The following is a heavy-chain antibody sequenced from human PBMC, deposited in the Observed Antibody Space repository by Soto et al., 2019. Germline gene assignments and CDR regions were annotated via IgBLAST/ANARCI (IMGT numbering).Heavy chain of an antibody. CDR2: IYHSGST. CDR1: GYSISSGYY. V-gene: IGHV4-38-2*01. J-gene: IGHJ4*02. Sequence: PSETLSLTCAVSGYSISSGYYWGCIRQPPGKGLEWIGSIYHSGSTYYNPSLKSRVTISVDTSKNQFSLKLSSVTAADTAVYYCARALGWGYYDSSGYYFDYWGQGTLVTVSS. CDR3: ARALGWGYYDSSGYYFDY. D-gene: IGHD3-22*01.